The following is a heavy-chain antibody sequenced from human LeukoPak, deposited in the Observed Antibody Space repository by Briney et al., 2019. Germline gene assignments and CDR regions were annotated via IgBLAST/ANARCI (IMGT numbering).Heavy chain of an antibody. D-gene: IGHD1-26*01. CDR1: GFTFSTYG. J-gene: IGHJ4*02. CDR3: AKDSSAYSGSYFDN. CDR2: IWYDGTNK. Sequence: PGGSLRLSCAASGFTFSTYGMHWVRQAPGKGLEWVAVIWYDGTNKYYADSVKSRFTISRDNSKNTLYLQMNNLRADDTAEYYCAKDSSAYSGSYFDNWGQGTLVTVSS. V-gene: IGHV3-33*06.